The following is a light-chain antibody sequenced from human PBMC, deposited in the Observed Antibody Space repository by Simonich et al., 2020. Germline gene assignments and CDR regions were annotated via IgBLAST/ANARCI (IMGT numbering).Light chain of an antibody. CDR3: QQYNSYSRT. V-gene: IGKV1-5*03. Sequence: DIQMTQSPSTLSASVGDRVTITCRASQSISSWLAWYQQKPGKAPKLLIYKASSIESGVPSRFSGSGSGTEFTLTISSLQPDDFATYFCQQYNSYSRTFGQGTKVEIK. J-gene: IGKJ1*01. CDR2: KAS. CDR1: QSISSW.